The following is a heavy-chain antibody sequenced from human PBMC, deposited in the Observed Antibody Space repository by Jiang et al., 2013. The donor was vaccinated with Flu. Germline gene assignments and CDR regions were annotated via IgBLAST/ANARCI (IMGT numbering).Heavy chain of an antibody. CDR1: GYSFTTYG. CDR2: VSGYNGKV. J-gene: IGHJ6*02. Sequence: SVKVSCKASGYSFTTYGITWVRQAPGQGLEWMGWVSGYNGKVNYAQKFQGRVTMTSDTSASTAYMELRSLRSDDTAVYYCARVEGYSLIVVTAMDVWGQGTTVTVSS. V-gene: IGHV1-18*01. D-gene: IGHD3-22*01. CDR3: ARVEGYSLIVVTAMDV.